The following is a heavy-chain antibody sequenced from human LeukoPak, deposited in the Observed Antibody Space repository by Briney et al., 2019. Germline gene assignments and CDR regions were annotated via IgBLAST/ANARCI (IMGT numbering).Heavy chain of an antibody. D-gene: IGHD3-9*01. J-gene: IGHJ4*02. V-gene: IGHV3-21*01. CDR2: ISTSRSYK. CDR1: GFTFSNSN. Sequence: GRSLTPSWAPAGFTFSNSNTKSVRHPPGKWLEWVSSISTSRSYKYYADSVKGRFTISRDNAKDSLYLQMNSLRAEDTAVHYCARGRYDVLAGYQPPYFDYWGQGTLVTVSS. CDR3: ARGRYDVLAGYQPPYFDY.